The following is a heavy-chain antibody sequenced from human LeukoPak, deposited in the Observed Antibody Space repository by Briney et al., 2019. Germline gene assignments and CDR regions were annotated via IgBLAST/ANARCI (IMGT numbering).Heavy chain of an antibody. CDR1: GGSISNSRYY. V-gene: IGHV4-39*01. J-gene: IGHJ5*02. CDR3: ASHSSYVSPFRS. Sequence: SETLSLTCTVSGGSISNSRYYWGWIRQPPGKGLEWIGSIYYSGSTYYNPSLKSRVTISVETSKNQFSLKLSSVTAADTAVYYCASHSSYVSPFRSWGRGPLVTVSP. CDR2: IYYSGST. D-gene: IGHD3-10*02.